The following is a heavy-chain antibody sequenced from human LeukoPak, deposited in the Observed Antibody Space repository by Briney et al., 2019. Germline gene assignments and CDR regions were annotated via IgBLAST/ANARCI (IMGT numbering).Heavy chain of an antibody. J-gene: IGHJ4*02. V-gene: IGHV1-8*03. CDR3: ARGRSTGYPYYFEY. CDR2: VNPNSGST. D-gene: IGHD5-12*01. Sequence: GASVKVSCKASGYTFTSYDINWVRQATGQGREWMGWVNPNSGSTRYAQKFQGRVTITRNTSISTAYMELSGLRSEDTAVYYCARGRSTGYPYYFEYWGQGTLVTVSS. CDR1: GYTFTSYD.